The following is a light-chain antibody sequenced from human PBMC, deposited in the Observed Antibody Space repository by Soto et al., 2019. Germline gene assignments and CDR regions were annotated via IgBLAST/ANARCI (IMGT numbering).Light chain of an antibody. V-gene: IGKV3-20*01. CDR1: QSVTSSY. CDR3: QQYGSSTGIT. Sequence: EIVLTQSPGTFSLSPGERATLSCRASQSVTSSYLAWYQQKPGQAPRLLIYVASSMATGIPDRFSGSASGTNFALTISRLEPEDFAVYYCQQYGSSTGITFGQVTRLESK. J-gene: IGKJ5*01. CDR2: VAS.